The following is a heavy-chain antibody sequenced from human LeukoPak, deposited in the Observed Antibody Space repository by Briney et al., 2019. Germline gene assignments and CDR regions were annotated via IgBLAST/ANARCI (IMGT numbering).Heavy chain of an antibody. D-gene: IGHD6-13*01. V-gene: IGHV4-61*05. Sequence: SETLSLTCTVSGGSISSSSYDWGWIRQPPGKGLEWIGYIYNSGSTNYNPSLKSRVTISVDTSKNQFSLKLSSVTAADTAVYYCARGERYSSSWYWNWFDPWGQGTLVTVSS. J-gene: IGHJ5*02. CDR1: GGSISSSSYD. CDR2: IYNSGST. CDR3: ARGERYSSSWYWNWFDP.